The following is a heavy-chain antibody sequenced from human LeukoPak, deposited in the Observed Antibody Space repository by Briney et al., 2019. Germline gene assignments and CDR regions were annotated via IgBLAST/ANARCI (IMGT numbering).Heavy chain of an antibody. CDR1: GFTFDDYA. CDR2: ISWNSGSI. V-gene: IGHV3-9*01. J-gene: IGHJ4*02. CDR3: ARWETGSHTTPFDY. D-gene: IGHD5-24*01. Sequence: GGSLRLSCAASGFTFDDYAMHWARQAPGKGLEWVSGISWNSGSIGYADSVKGRFTISRDNAKNSLYLQMNSLRAEDTAIYYCARWETGSHTTPFDYWGQGTLVTVSS.